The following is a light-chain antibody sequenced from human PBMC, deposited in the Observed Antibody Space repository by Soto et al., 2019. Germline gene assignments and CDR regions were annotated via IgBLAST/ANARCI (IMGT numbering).Light chain of an antibody. CDR1: SSPVGIHNL. V-gene: IGLV2-23*01. CDR2: EGR. J-gene: IGLJ2*01. CDR3: CSYAGSATL. Sequence: QSVLTQPASVSGSPGQSITISCTGTSSPVGIHNLVSWYQQYPGKAPKLIIYEGRKRPSGISDRFSGSRSDNTASLTISGLQAEDEADYYCCSYAGSATLFAGGTKLTVL.